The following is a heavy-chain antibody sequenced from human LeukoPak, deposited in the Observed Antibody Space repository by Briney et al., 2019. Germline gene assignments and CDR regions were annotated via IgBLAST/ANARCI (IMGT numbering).Heavy chain of an antibody. CDR2: ISSSGSNT. V-gene: IGHV3-23*01. CDR1: GFTFSSYA. J-gene: IGHJ4*02. D-gene: IGHD6-19*01. Sequence: PRGSLRLSCAASGFTFSSYAMTWVRQAPGKGLEWVSGISSSGSNTYYADSVKGRFTISRDNSKNTLSLQMSSLRVEDTAVYYCAKVPSGWLRPSDYWGQGTLVTVSS. CDR3: AKVPSGWLRPSDY.